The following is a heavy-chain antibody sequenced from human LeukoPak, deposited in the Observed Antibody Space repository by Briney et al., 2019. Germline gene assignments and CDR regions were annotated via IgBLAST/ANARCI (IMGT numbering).Heavy chain of an antibody. CDR2: IYSGGST. CDR1: GLTVSSNY. J-gene: IGHJ4*02. D-gene: IGHD1-14*01. V-gene: IGHV3-53*01. CDR3: ARGFSGFDY. Sequence: QPGGSLRLSCTASGLTVSSNYMSWVRQAPGKGLEWVSVIYSGGSTYYADSVKGRFTISRDNSMNTLYLQMSSLRAEDRAVYYCARGFSGFDYWGQGTLVTVSS.